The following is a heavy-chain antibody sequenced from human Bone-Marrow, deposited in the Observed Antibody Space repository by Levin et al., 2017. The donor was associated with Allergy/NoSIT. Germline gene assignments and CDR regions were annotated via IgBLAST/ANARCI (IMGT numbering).Heavy chain of an antibody. CDR3: ARGPVDTAMEYYFDY. D-gene: IGHD5-18*01. V-gene: IGHV3-53*01. J-gene: IGHJ4*02. CDR2: IYSGGST. CDR1: GFTVSSNY. Sequence: GGSLRLSCAASGFTVSSNYMSWVRQAPGKGLEWVSVIYSGGSTYYADSVKGRFTISRDNSKNTLYLQMNSLRAEDTAVYYCARGPVDTAMEYYFDYWGQGTLVTVSS.